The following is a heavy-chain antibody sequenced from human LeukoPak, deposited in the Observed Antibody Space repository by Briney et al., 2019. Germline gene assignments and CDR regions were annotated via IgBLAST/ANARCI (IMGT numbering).Heavy chain of an antibody. CDR1: GGSISSYY. V-gene: IGHV4-59*12. CDR3: ARDGVDSRTYDFWSGYFFDY. Sequence: PSETLSLTCTVSGGSISSYYWSWIRQPPGKGLEWIGYIYYSGSTNYNPSLKSRVTISVDTSMNQFSLKLSSVTAADTAVYYCARDGVDSRTYDFWSGYFFDYWGQGTLVTVSS. D-gene: IGHD3-3*01. CDR2: IYYSGST. J-gene: IGHJ4*02.